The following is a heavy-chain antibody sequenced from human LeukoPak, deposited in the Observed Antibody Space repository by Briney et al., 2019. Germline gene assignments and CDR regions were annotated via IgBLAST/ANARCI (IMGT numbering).Heavy chain of an antibody. CDR2: VSYTGRT. Sequence: PSETLSLTCSVSGGSISPNYWTWIRQSPGKGLEYIGHVSYTGRTRYNPSLQSRLTISLDTSNNRFSLQLTSVTAADTAVYYCAGLLDYDNSGAPDIFDIWGQGTMVTVSS. J-gene: IGHJ3*02. D-gene: IGHD3-22*01. CDR1: GGSISPNY. CDR3: AGLLDYDNSGAPDIFDI. V-gene: IGHV4-59*01.